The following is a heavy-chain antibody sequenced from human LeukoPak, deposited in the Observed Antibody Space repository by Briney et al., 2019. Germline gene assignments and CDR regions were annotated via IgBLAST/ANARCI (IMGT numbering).Heavy chain of an antibody. Sequence: SQTLSLTCTVSGGSISSGDYPWSWIRQPPGKGLEWIGYIFHTGHTSYNPSLKSRVTISVDMSKNQLSLRLTSVTAADTAVYYCARGFYCAGSHFDFWGQGTLVTVSS. V-gene: IGHV4-30-2*01. CDR1: GGSISSGDYP. D-gene: IGHD3-10*01. J-gene: IGHJ4*02. CDR3: ARGFYCAGSHFDF. CDR2: IFHTGHT.